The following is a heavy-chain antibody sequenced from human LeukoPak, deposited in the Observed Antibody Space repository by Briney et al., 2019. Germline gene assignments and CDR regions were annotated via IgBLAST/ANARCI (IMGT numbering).Heavy chain of an antibody. CDR3: EREDSNSENF. Sequence: ASVTVSCKASGYPFTSYGLTWVRQTPGQGLQWMGWIAAYNGATNYAQIFQGRISMTTDTSTNTGYMELRSLTSDDTAVYYCEREDSNSENFWGQGTLVTVSS. CDR2: IAAYNGAT. CDR1: GYPFTSYG. V-gene: IGHV1-18*01. J-gene: IGHJ4*02. D-gene: IGHD2/OR15-2a*01.